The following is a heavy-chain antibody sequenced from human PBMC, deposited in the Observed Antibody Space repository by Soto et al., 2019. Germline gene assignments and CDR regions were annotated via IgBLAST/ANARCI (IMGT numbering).Heavy chain of an antibody. CDR1: GFTFDQYA. CDR3: AKAYTGITSCGLLIKGDMDV. Sequence: EVQLVESGGGLVQPGKSLRLSCAASGFTFDQYAMHWVRQAPGKGLEWVSAISFNSGNIGYADSVRGRFTISRDNAQNTVHLEMNDLRPEDTALYYCAKAYTGITSCGLLIKGDMDVWGQGTAVSVSS. D-gene: IGHD3-3*01. J-gene: IGHJ6*02. CDR2: ISFNSGNI. V-gene: IGHV3-9*01.